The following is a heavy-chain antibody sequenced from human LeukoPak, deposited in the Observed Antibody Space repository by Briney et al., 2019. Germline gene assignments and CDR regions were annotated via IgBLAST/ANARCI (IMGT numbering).Heavy chain of an antibody. V-gene: IGHV3-7*01. D-gene: IGHD3-22*01. CDR3: ARHPYDSRGYVT. CDR1: GFTFSSNA. CDR2: IKGEGSEK. Sequence: PGRSLRLSCAASGFTFSSNAMHWVRQAPGKGLEWVANIKGEGSEKYYVDSVKGRFTISRDNAKNSLHLQMNSLRAEDTAVYYCARHPYDSRGYVTWGQGILVTVSS. J-gene: IGHJ5*02.